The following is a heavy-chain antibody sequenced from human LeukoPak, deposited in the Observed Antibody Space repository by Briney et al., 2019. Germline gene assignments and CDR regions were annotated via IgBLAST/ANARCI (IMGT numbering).Heavy chain of an antibody. CDR2: IYYSGST. CDR3: ARAHSSGWYT. J-gene: IGHJ5*02. CDR1: GGSISSYY. V-gene: IGHV4-59*01. Sequence: SETLSLTCTVSGGSISSYYWSWIRQPPGKGLEWIGYIYYSGSTNYNPSLKSRVTMSVDTSKNQFSLKLSSVTAADTAVYYCARAHSSGWYTWGQGTLVTVSS. D-gene: IGHD6-19*01.